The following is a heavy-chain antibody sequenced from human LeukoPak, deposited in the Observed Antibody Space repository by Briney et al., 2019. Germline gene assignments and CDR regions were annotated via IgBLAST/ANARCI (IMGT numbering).Heavy chain of an antibody. V-gene: IGHV4-39*01. CDR1: GGSISSSSYY. Sequence: PSETLSLTCTVSGGSISSSSYYWGWVRQPPGKGLEWSGGIYYSGSTYYNPSLKSRVTISVDTSKNQSSPKLSSVTAADTAVYYCARRARGFGESPFDYWGQGTLVTVSS. CDR3: ARRARGFGESPFDY. J-gene: IGHJ4*02. CDR2: IYYSGST. D-gene: IGHD3-10*01.